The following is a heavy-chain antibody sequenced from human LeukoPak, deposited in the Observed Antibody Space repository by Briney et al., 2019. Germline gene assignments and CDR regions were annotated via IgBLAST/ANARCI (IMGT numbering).Heavy chain of an antibody. CDR3: TIENYYDSSGPIKH. CDR2: IKSKADGGTT. Sequence: GGSLRLSCAASGFTFRNTWMTWARQAPGKGPEWVGHIKSKADGGTTDYAASVNGRFTISRDDSENTLSLQMNSLKTEDTAVYFCTIENYYDSSGPIKHWGQGTLVTVSS. J-gene: IGHJ1*01. CDR1: GFTFRNTW. V-gene: IGHV3-15*01. D-gene: IGHD3-22*01.